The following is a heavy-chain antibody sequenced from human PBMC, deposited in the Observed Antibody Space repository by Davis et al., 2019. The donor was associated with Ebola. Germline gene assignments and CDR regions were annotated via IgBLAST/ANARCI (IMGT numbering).Heavy chain of an antibody. D-gene: IGHD2-15*01. CDR1: GFTFSSYA. Sequence: PGGSLRLSCAASGFTFSSYAMSWVRQAPGKGLEWVSAISGSGGSTYYADSVKGRFTISRDNAKNSLYLQMNSLRAEDTAVYYCAREGIVVVVAATPFSGMDVWGQGTTVTVSS. V-gene: IGHV3-23*01. CDR2: ISGSGGST. J-gene: IGHJ6*02. CDR3: AREGIVVVVAATPFSGMDV.